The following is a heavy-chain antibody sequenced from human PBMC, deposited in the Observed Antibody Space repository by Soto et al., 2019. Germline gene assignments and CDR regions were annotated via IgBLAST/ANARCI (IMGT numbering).Heavy chain of an antibody. Sequence: EVELLESGGTLVEPGGSLKLSCAASGFTFSSYTMNWVRQSPGKGLEWLSGVSGSGASKYNADSVKGRFTISRNNSNNTLFLQMNSLRAEDTAVYYCAITRLYDSTGYHRDGFDIWGQGTMVTVSS. CDR2: VSGSGASK. CDR3: AITRLYDSTGYHRDGFDI. J-gene: IGHJ3*02. D-gene: IGHD3-22*01. CDR1: GFTFSSYT. V-gene: IGHV3-23*01.